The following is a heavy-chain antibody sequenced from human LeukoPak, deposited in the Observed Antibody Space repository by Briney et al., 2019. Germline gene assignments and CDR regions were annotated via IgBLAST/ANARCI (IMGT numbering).Heavy chain of an antibody. CDR3: AKVQGGSGPRAFDI. J-gene: IGHJ3*02. V-gene: IGHV3-9*01. Sequence: PGGSLRLSCAASGFTFDDYSMHWVRQAPGKGLEWVSGITWNSGSIAYADSVKGRFTISRDNAKNSLYLQMNSLRVEDTALYYCAKVQGGSGPRAFDIWGQGTMATVSS. CDR2: ITWNSGSI. D-gene: IGHD3-10*01. CDR1: GFTFDDYS.